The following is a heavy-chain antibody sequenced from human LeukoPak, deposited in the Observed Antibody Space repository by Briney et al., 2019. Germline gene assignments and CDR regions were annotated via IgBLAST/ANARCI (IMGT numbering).Heavy chain of an antibody. D-gene: IGHD2-2*01. CDR3: ARGYQPGRIAFDI. CDR1: GFTFSSYA. V-gene: IGHV3-64*01. J-gene: IGHJ3*02. Sequence: GGSLRLSCAASGFTFSSYAMHWVRQAPGKGLEYVSAISSNGGSTYYANSVKGRFTISRDNSKYTLYLQMGSLRAEDMAVYYCARGYQPGRIAFDIWGQGTMVTVSS. CDR2: ISSNGGST.